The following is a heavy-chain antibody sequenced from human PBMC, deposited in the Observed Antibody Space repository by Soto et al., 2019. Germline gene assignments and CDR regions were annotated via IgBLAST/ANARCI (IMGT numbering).Heavy chain of an antibody. V-gene: IGHV3-23*01. CDR1: GFTFRRYP. CDR2: ITVSGTTT. CDR3: AKDLSSGVLRNWFDP. Sequence: GSRRISCAPSGFTFRRYPMTCVRQAPGKWLEWVGSITVSGTTTFYADSVKGRFTLSRDNSKDTLYLQMSGLRAEDTAVYYCAKDLSSGVLRNWFDPWGQGSLVTVS. D-gene: IGHD6-19*01. J-gene: IGHJ5*02.